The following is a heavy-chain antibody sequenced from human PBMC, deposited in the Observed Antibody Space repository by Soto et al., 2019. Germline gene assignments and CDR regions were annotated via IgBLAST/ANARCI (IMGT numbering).Heavy chain of an antibody. J-gene: IGHJ4*02. Sequence: SETLSLTCTVSGGSVSSGSYYWSWIRQPPGKGLEWIGYIYYSGSTNYNPSFKSRVTISVDTSKNQFSLKLSSVTAADTAVYYCARDAFRNYFDYWGQGTLVTVSS. V-gene: IGHV4-61*01. CDR2: IYYSGST. CDR1: GGSVSSGSYY. CDR3: ARDAFRNYFDY.